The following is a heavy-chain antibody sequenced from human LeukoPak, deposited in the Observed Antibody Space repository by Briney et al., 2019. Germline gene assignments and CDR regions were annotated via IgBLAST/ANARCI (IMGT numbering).Heavy chain of an antibody. V-gene: IGHV6-1*01. D-gene: IGHD3-10*01. Sequence: PSQTLSLTCAISGDSVSSNSAAWNWIRQSPSRGLEWLGRTYYRSKWYNDYAVSVKSRITINPDTSKNQLSLQLNSVTPEDTAVYYCAKETYYYGSGSYFHDAFDIWGQGTMVTVSS. CDR3: AKETYYYGSGSYFHDAFDI. CDR2: TYYRSKWYN. J-gene: IGHJ3*02. CDR1: GDSVSSNSAA.